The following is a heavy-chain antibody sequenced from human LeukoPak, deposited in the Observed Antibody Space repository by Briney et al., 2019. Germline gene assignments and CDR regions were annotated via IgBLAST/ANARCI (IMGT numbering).Heavy chain of an antibody. V-gene: IGHV1-2*06. J-gene: IGHJ3*02. CDR1: GYTFTGYY. Sequence: ASVKVSCKASGYTFTGYYMHWVRQAPGQGLEWMGRINPNSGGTNYAQKFQGRVTMTRDTSISTAYMELSRLRSDDTAVYYCASVGYYDSSGYGAFDIWGQGTMVTVSS. D-gene: IGHD3-22*01. CDR2: INPNSGGT. CDR3: ASVGYYDSSGYGAFDI.